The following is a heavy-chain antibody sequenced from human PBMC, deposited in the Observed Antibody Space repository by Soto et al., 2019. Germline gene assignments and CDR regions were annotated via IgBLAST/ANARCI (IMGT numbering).Heavy chain of an antibody. Sequence: PGGSLRLSCAASGFTFSNYGMSWVRQAPGKGLEWVSGIRSFGSTTYYADSVKGRFTISRGNAKNTLYLQMNSLRAEDTAVYYCARGGSIAARPQPYGYSYGISDYWGQGTLVTVSS. CDR2: IRSFGSTT. CDR3: ARGGSIAARPQPYGYSYGISDY. J-gene: IGHJ4*02. V-gene: IGHV3-48*04. D-gene: IGHD6-6*01. CDR1: GFTFSNYG.